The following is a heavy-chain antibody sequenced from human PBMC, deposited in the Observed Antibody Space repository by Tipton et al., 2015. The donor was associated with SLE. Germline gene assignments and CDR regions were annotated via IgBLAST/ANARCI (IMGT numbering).Heavy chain of an antibody. D-gene: IGHD3-3*01. CDR1: GDSINNNNYY. CDR2: INYSGTT. V-gene: IGHV4-39*02. Sequence: LRLSCTLSGDSINNNNYYWGWIRQPPGKGLEWIGNINYSGTTYFNPSLKTRVTISVDRSMVHFSLRLTSVTAADTAVYYCARAIGVNYFNFWGQGILVNVSP. CDR3: ARAIGVNYFNF. J-gene: IGHJ4*02.